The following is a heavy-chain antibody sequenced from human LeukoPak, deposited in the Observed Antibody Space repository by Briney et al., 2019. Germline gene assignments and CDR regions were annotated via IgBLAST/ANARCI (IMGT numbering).Heavy chain of an antibody. J-gene: IGHJ3*02. CDR2: INHSGST. CDR1: GGSFSGYY. CDR3: ARVRSSSGWYKDAFDI. Sequence: SETLSLTCAVYGGSFSGYYWSWIRQPPGKGLEWIGEINHSGSTNYNPSLKSRVTISVDTSKNQFSLKLSSVTAADTAVYYCARVRSSSGWYKDAFDIRGQGTMVTVSS. V-gene: IGHV4-34*01. D-gene: IGHD6-19*01.